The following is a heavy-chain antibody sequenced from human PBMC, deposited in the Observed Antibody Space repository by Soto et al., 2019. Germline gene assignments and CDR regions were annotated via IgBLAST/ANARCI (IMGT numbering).Heavy chain of an antibody. D-gene: IGHD3-10*01. CDR1: GFTFSSYG. V-gene: IGHV3-33*01. CDR2: IWYDGSNK. J-gene: IGHJ3*02. CDR3: ARDRGWGAFDI. Sequence: QVQLVESGGGVVQPGRSLRLSCAASGFTFSSYGMHWVRQAPGKGLEWVAVIWYDGSNKYYADSVKGRFTISRDNSKNPLYLQMNSLRAEDTAVYYCARDRGWGAFDIWGQGTMVTVSS.